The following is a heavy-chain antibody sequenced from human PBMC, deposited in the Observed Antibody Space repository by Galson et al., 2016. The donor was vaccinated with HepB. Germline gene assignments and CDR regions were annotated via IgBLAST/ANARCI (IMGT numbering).Heavy chain of an antibody. CDR3: ARRWYYDFWSGYFTGWFDP. D-gene: IGHD3-3*01. Sequence: QSGAEVKKPGESLQISCKGSGYSFTSYWIGWGRQMPGKGLEWMGIIYPGDPDTRDRPSFQGQVSISADKSISTAYLQWSSLKASDTAMYYCARRWYYDFWSGYFTGWFDPWGQGTLVTVSS. CDR2: IYPGDPDT. CDR1: GYSFTSYW. J-gene: IGHJ5*02. V-gene: IGHV5-51*01.